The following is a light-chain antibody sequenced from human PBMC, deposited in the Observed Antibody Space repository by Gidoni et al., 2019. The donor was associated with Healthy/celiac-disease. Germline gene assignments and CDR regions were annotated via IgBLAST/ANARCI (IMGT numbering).Light chain of an antibody. V-gene: IGKV1-33*01. CDR1: QDISSY. J-gene: IGKJ2*01. CDR3: QQYDNLSYT. Sequence: DIQMTQSPSSLSASVGDRVTITCQASQDISSYFNWYQQKPGKAPKLLIYDASNLETGVPSRFSGSGSGTDFTFTISSLQPDDIATYYCQQYDNLSYTFGQGTKLEIK. CDR2: DAS.